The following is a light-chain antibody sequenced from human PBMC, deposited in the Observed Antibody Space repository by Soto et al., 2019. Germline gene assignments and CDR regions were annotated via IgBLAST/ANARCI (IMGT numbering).Light chain of an antibody. CDR1: SSDIGVYNY. CDR2: EVN. J-gene: IGLJ1*01. CDR3: SSYAGSNDPYV. Sequence: QSVLTQPPSASGSPGQSVTISCTGTSSDIGVYNYVSWYQQHPGKAPKLMIYEVNKRPSGVPDRFSGSKSANTASLTVSGLQAEDEADYYCSSYAGSNDPYVFGTGTKVTVL. V-gene: IGLV2-8*01.